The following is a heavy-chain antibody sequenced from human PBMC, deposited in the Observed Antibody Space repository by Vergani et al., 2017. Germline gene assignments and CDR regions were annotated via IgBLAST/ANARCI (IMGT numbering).Heavy chain of an antibody. J-gene: IGHJ5*02. V-gene: IGHV4-39*01. CDR1: GASIRSSNYY. Sequence: QLQLQESGPGLVKPSATLSLTCSVSGASIRSSNYYWGWIRQPPGKGLEWIASIYYSGSTYYNPSLKSRVTISVDTSKNQFSLKMRSVTAADTAVYFCASRSSEGWLLKLEWIDPWGQGILVTVSS. D-gene: IGHD6-19*01. CDR2: IYYSGST. CDR3: ASRSSEGWLLKLEWIDP.